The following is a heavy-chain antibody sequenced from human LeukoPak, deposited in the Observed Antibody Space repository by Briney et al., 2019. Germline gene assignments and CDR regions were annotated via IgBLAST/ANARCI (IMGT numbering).Heavy chain of an antibody. CDR3: TTDPLIADY. Sequence: SLRPSCAASGFTFSNAWMSSGPRAPGPGVRWVGRIKSKTDGGTTDYAAPVKGRFTISRYDSKNTLYLQMNSLKTEDTAVYYCTTDPLIADYWGQGTLVTVSS. D-gene: IGHD3-16*02. J-gene: IGHJ4*02. CDR2: IKSKTDGGTT. V-gene: IGHV3-15*01. CDR1: GFTFSNAW.